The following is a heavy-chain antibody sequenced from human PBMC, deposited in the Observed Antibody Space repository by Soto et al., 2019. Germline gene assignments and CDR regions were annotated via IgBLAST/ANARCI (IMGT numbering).Heavy chain of an antibody. CDR1: GFPFSSHA. CDR3: AKDGLGKMWYYYMDV. D-gene: IGHD2-15*01. V-gene: IGHV3-23*01. Sequence: EVQLLESGGGLGQPGGSLRLSCAASGFPFSSHAMTWLRQAPGKGLEWVSTITDIGDSTFYADSVKGRFSISRDNSKNTLYLQMNSLRAEDTAVYFCAKDGLGKMWYYYMDVWGKGTAVTVSS. CDR2: ITDIGDST. J-gene: IGHJ6*03.